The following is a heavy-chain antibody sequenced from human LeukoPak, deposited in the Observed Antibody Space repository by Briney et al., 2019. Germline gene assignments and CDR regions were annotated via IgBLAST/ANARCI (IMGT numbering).Heavy chain of an antibody. CDR2: IYHNGNT. CDR1: GYSISSAYS. Sequence: KASETLSLTCTVFGYSISSAYSWGWIRQPPGKGLEWIGSIYHNGNTYYNSSLKSRVTISVDTSENQFSLKLSSVTAADTAVYYCASYKTYYDSSGNPFDYWGQGTLVTASS. J-gene: IGHJ4*02. V-gene: IGHV4-38-2*02. D-gene: IGHD3-22*01. CDR3: ASYKTYYDSSGNPFDY.